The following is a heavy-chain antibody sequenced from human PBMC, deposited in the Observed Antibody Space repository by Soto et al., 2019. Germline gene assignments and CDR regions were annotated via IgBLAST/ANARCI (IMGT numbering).Heavy chain of an antibody. CDR3: VKVDNYVTPTPQDV. J-gene: IGHJ6*02. D-gene: IGHD3-16*01. V-gene: IGHV1-18*01. CDR2: ISPYTGNT. CDR1: GYIFVNYG. Sequence: QVQLVQSGDEVKKPGASVKVSCKASGYIFVNYGIAWVRQAPGQGLEWMGWISPYTGNTYSATKVQGRLTMTTDTSTSTAYMDLGSLTSDDTAVYYCVKVDNYVTPTPQDVWGQGTTVTVSS.